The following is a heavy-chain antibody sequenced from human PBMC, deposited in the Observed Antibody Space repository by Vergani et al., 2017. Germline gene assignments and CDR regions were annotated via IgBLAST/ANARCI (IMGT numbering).Heavy chain of an antibody. CDR3: ATKSCSTPEGQIGYFRE. V-gene: IGHV3-30*03. J-gene: IGHJ1*01. CDR1: GFTSSYYG. CDR2: ISYDGTQK. D-gene: IGHD2-2*01. Sequence: QVHLVESGGGVVQPGRSLRLSCVVSGFTSSYYGMHWVRQAPGKGLEWVAVISYDGTQKYYADSVKGRFTISRDNSKSTLYLQMNSLRTEDTAVYYCATKSCSTPEGQIGYFREWGQGTLVTVSS.